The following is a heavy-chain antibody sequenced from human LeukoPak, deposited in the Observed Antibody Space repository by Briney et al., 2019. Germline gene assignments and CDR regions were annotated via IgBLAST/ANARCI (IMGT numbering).Heavy chain of an antibody. CDR1: GGSISSGDYY. CDR3: ARVGIGDTVYYYGMDV. V-gene: IGHV4-30-4*01. CDR2: IYYSGST. J-gene: IGHJ6*02. D-gene: IGHD3-10*01. Sequence: PSETLSLTCTVSGGSISSGDYYWSWIRQPPGKGLEWIGYIYYSGSTYYNPSLKSRVTISVDTSKNQFSLKLSSVTAADTAVCYCARVGIGDTVYYYGMDVWGQGTTVTVSS.